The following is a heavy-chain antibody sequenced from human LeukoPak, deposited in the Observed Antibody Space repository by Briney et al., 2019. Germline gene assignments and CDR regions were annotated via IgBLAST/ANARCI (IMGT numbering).Heavy chain of an antibody. CDR1: GFTFSSYA. CDR2: ISYDGSNK. J-gene: IGHJ6*03. V-gene: IGHV3-30*01. Sequence: PGRSLRLSCAASGFTFSSYAMHWVRQAPGKGLEWVAVISYDGSNKYYADSVKGRFTISRNNYKNTLYLQMNSLRAEDTAVYYCGRDVGSGARGYYYYYMDVWGKGTTVTVSS. CDR3: GRDVGSGARGYYYYYMDV. D-gene: IGHD3-10*01.